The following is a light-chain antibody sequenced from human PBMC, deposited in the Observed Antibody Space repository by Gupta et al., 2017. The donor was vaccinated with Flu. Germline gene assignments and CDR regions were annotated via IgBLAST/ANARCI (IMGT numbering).Light chain of an antibody. Sequence: QSVLTQPPSVSGAPGQRVTISCTGSSSNIGAGYDVHWYQQLPGRAPKVLIYGSANRPSGVPDRFFGSKSGISASLAITGLQAEDEADYYCQSYDTSRSGWVFGGGTKVTGL. J-gene: IGLJ3*02. CDR2: GSA. CDR1: SSNIGAGYD. V-gene: IGLV1-40*01. CDR3: QSYDTSRSGWV.